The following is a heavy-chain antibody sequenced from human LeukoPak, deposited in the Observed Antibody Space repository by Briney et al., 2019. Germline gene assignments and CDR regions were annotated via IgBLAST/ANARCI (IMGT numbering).Heavy chain of an antibody. CDR3: AREITMVLTSDY. CDR2: ISSSSSYI. J-gene: IGHJ4*02. Sequence: PGGSLRLSCAASGFTFSSYSMNWVRQAPGKGLEWVSSISSSSSYIYYADSVKGRFIISRDNAKNSLYLQMNSLRAEDTAVYYCAREITMVLTSDYWGQGTLVTVSS. CDR1: GFTFSSYS. V-gene: IGHV3-21*01. D-gene: IGHD3-10*01.